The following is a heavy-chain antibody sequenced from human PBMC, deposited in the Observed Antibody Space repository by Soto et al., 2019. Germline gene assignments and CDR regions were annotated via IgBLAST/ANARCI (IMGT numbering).Heavy chain of an antibody. J-gene: IGHJ5*02. V-gene: IGHV3-33*01. Sequence: QVQLVESGGGVVQPGRSLRLSCAASGFTFSDYGMHWVRQTPGKGLEWVAVIWHDGNEKYYADSAKGRFTVSRDNSKNKLYLQMNSLRAEDTAMYYCAREFGQYGNYRFDPWGEGTRVAVSS. CDR2: IWHDGNEK. D-gene: IGHD3-16*01. CDR1: GFTFSDYG. CDR3: AREFGQYGNYRFDP.